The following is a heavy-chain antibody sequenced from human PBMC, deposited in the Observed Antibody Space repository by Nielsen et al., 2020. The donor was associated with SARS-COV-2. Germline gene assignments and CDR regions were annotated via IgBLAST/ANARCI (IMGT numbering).Heavy chain of an antibody. CDR2: INSDGSST. V-gene: IGHV3-74*01. Sequence: GESLKISCAASAFTFSTYWMHWVRQAPGKGLVWVSRINSDGSSTSYADSVKGRFTISRDNAKNSLYLQMNSLRAEDTALYYCARIFCCGDWGFDYWGQGTLVTVSS. D-gene: IGHD2-21*02. J-gene: IGHJ4*02. CDR3: ARIFCCGDWGFDY. CDR1: AFTFSTYW.